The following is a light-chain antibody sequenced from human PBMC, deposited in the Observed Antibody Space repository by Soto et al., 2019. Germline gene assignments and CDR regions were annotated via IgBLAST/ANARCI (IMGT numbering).Light chain of an antibody. J-gene: IGLJ1*01. CDR2: GNS. Sequence: QSVLTQPPSVSGAPGQRVTISCTGSSANIGAGYDVHWYQQLPGTAPKRLIYGNSNRPSGVPDRFSGSKSGTSASLAITGLQAEDEADYYCQSYASSSYVFGTGTQLTVL. CDR1: SANIGAGYD. V-gene: IGLV1-40*01. CDR3: QSYASSSYV.